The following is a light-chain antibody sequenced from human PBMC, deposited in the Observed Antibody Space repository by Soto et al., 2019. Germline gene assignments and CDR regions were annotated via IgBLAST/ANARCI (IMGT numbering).Light chain of an antibody. CDR1: QTISSW. V-gene: IGKV1-5*03. CDR3: QHYNSYSEA. CDR2: KAS. J-gene: IGKJ1*01. Sequence: SQMTRPPSTLTGSVLEGLTNTYRASQTISSWLAWYQQKPGKAPKLLIYKASTLKSGVPSRFSGSGSGTEFTLTISSLQPDDFATYYCQHYNSYSEAFGQGTKL.